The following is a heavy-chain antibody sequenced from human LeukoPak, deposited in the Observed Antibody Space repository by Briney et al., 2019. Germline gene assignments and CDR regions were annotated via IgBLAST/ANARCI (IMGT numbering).Heavy chain of an antibody. J-gene: IGHJ4*02. D-gene: IGHD1-1*01. CDR1: GFTFSSYS. V-gene: IGHV3-21*01. CDR2: ISSSSSYI. CDR3: ARVSVVGTIHFDY. Sequence: GGSLRLSCAASGFTFSSYSMNRVRQAPGKGLEWVSSISSSSSYIYYADSVKGRFTISRDNAKNSLYLQMNSLRAEDTAVYYCARVSVVGTIHFDYWGQGTLVTVSS.